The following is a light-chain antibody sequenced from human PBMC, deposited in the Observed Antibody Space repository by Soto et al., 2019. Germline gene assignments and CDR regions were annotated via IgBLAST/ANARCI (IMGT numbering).Light chain of an antibody. Sequence: QSVLTQPASVSGSPGQSITISCTGTSSDVGGYNYVSWYQQHTGKAPKLMIYDVSNRPSGVSNRFSGSKSGNTASLTISGLQAEDEADYYCSSYTSSSTLEEVFGTGTKVTVL. J-gene: IGLJ1*01. CDR1: SSDVGGYNY. CDR2: DVS. V-gene: IGLV2-14*01. CDR3: SSYTSSSTLEEV.